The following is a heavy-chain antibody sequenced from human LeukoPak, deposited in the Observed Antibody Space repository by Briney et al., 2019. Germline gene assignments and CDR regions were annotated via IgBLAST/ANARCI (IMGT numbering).Heavy chain of an antibody. Sequence: GASVKVSCKASGYTFTSYGISWVRQAPGQGLEWMGWISAYNGNTNYAQKLQGRVTMTTDTSTSTAYMELRSLRSDDTAVYYCARAVIVVVPAASYNWFDPWGQGTLVTVSS. J-gene: IGHJ5*02. CDR2: ISAYNGNT. CDR3: ARAVIVVVPAASYNWFDP. V-gene: IGHV1-18*01. D-gene: IGHD2-2*01. CDR1: GYTFTSYG.